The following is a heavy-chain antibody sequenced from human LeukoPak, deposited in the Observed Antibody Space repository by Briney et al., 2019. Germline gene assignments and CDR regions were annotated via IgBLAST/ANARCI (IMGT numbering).Heavy chain of an antibody. V-gene: IGHV1-2*04. CDR3: ATLKGSNSGAFDF. CDR1: GYTFTGYY. Sequence: ASVKVSCKASGYTFTGYYMHWVRQAPGQGLEWMGWINPNSGGTNYAQKFQGWVTMTRDTSISTAYMELSRLRSDDTAVYYCATLKGSNSGAFDFWGQGTMVTVSS. J-gene: IGHJ3*01. D-gene: IGHD2-21*01. CDR2: INPNSGGT.